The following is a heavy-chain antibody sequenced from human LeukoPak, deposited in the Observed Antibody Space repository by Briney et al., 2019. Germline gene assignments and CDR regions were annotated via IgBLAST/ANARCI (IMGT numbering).Heavy chain of an antibody. CDR1: GFTFSSYA. CDR2: LRGNGDT. CDR3: AEASWVSNADAVL. Sequence: GGSLRLSCAASGFTFSSYAMSWVRAAPARGLEGVSSLRGNGDTFYADSVKGRFTLSRDDSRNTVYLQLDDLRVEDTAVYYCAEASWVSNADAVLWGQGTVVTVS. V-gene: IGHV3-23*01. J-gene: IGHJ4*02. D-gene: IGHD6-19*01.